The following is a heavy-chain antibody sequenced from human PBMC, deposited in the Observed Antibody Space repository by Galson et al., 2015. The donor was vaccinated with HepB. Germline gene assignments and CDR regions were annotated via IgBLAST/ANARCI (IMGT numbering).Heavy chain of an antibody. CDR3: ARDHGWLQPYYFDY. D-gene: IGHD5-24*01. V-gene: IGHV3-21*01. CDR1: GFTFSSYS. Sequence: SLRLSCAASGFTFSSYSMNWVRQAPGKGLEWVSSISSSSSYIYYADSVKGRFTISRDNAKNSLYLQMNSLRAEDTAVYYCARDHGWLQPYYFDYWGQGTLVTVSS. CDR2: ISSSSSYI. J-gene: IGHJ4*02.